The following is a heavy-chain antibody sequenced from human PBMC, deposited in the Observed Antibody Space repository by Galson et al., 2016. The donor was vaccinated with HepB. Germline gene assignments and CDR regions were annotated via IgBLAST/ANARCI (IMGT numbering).Heavy chain of an antibody. CDR1: GFSFSSYS. J-gene: IGHJ5*02. V-gene: IGHV3-23*01. D-gene: IGHD6-19*01. CDR3: ARYSSAWSLDT. CDR2: ISGSGNT. Sequence: SLRLSCAASGFSFSSYSMNWVRQAPGTGLGWLSSISGSGNTNYADSVKGRFIIARDNSKGTLYLEMNSLRAEDTAIYYCARYSSAWSLDTWGQGTLVTVSS.